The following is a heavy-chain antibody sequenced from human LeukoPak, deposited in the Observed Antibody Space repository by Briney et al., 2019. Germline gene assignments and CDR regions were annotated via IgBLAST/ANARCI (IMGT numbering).Heavy chain of an antibody. Sequence: PSETLSITCTVSGGSISSYYWSWIRQPPGKGLEWIGYISYSGSTNYNPSLKSRVTISVDTSKNQFSLKLSSVTAADTAVYYCARHRGSSSWPFDYWGQGTLVTVSS. CDR1: GGSISSYY. J-gene: IGHJ4*02. CDR3: ARHRGSSSWPFDY. D-gene: IGHD6-13*01. CDR2: ISYSGST. V-gene: IGHV4-59*08.